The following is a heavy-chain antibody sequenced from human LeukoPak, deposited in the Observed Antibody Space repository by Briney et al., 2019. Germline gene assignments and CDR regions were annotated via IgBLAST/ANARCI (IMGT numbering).Heavy chain of an antibody. CDR2: IYYSGST. CDR3: ATLTTPGWFNP. CDR1: GGSISSTSYY. V-gene: IGHV4-39*07. J-gene: IGHJ5*02. D-gene: IGHD1-1*01. Sequence: SETLSLTCTVSGGSISSTSYYWGWIRQPPGKGLEWIGNIYYSGSTYYNPSLKSRVTISVDTSKNQFSLKLSSVSAADTAVYYCATLTTPGWFNPWGQGTLVTVSS.